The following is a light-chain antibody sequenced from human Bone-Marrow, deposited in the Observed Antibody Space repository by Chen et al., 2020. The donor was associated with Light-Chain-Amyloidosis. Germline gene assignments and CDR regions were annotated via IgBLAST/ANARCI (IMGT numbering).Light chain of an antibody. Sequence: SYVLTQPSSVSVAPGQTATIACGGNNIGSTSVHWYQQTPGQAPLLVVYDDSDRPSGIPERLSGSSAGNTATPTGSRVEAGDEADYYGQVWDRSSDRPVFGGGTKLTGL. J-gene: IGLJ3*02. CDR1: NIGSTS. CDR3: QVWDRSSDRPV. CDR2: DDS. V-gene: IGLV3-21*02.